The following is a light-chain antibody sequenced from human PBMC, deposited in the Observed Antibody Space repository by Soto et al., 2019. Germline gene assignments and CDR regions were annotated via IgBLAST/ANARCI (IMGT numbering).Light chain of an antibody. V-gene: IGKV1-39*01. CDR2: TAS. CDR1: QSVSIY. CDR3: QHRYTTPFT. Sequence: DVQMTQSPSSLTASVGDRVTITCRTSQSVSIYLNWYQLKPGKAPKLLISTASRLQSGVPSRFSGSGSGTDFTLTSSSLHPDEFATYSCQHRYTTPFTFGGGTEVQIK. J-gene: IGKJ4*01.